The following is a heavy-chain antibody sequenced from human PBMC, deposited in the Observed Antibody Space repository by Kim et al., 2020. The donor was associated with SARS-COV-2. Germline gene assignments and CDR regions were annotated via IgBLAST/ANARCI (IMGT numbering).Heavy chain of an antibody. D-gene: IGHD3-10*01. J-gene: IGHJ4*02. CDR3: ARSFLISYYYGSGSPLDY. Sequence: KSRFTISVDTSKNQFSLKLSSVTAADTAVYYCARSFLISYYYGSGSPLDYWGQGTLVTVSS. V-gene: IGHV4-31*02.